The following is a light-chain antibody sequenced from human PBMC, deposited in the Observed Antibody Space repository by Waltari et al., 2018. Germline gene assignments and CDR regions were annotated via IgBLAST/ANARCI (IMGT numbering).Light chain of an antibody. J-gene: IGKJ1*01. CDR3: QHYLRLPVT. V-gene: IGKV3-20*01. CDR2: GAS. Sequence: EIVLTQSPGTLSLSLGERATVSCRARQSVSRALAWYQQKPGQAPRLLIYGASTKATGIPDRFSGSGSGTDFSLTISRLEPDDFAVYDCQHYLRLPVTFDEATTVEI. CDR1: QSVSRA.